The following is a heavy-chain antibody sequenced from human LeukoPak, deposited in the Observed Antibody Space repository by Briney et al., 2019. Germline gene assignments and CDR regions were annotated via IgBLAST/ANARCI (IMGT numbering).Heavy chain of an antibody. CDR3: ARDPDTMMPDHTFN. Sequence: QTGGSLRLSCAASGFTFNSYAMNWVRQAPGKGPEWVSTISGSGGSTYYADSVTGRFTISRDNSKNTLYLQMNSLRAEDTAVYYCARDPDTMMPDHTFNWGQGTLVTVSS. V-gene: IGHV3-23*01. J-gene: IGHJ4*02. D-gene: IGHD3-22*01. CDR1: GFTFNSYA. CDR2: ISGSGGST.